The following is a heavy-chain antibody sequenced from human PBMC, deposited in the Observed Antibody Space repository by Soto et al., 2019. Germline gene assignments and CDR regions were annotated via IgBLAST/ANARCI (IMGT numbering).Heavy chain of an antibody. V-gene: IGHV3-21*01. CDR1: GFTFSSYS. J-gene: IGHJ6*02. CDR2: ISSSSSYI. Sequence: GESLKISCAASGFTFSSYSMNWVRQAPGKGLEWVSSISSSSSYIYYADSVKGRFTISRDNAKNSLYLQMNSLRAEDTAVYYCARERDPPEGYYYYYGMDVWGQGTTVTVSS. CDR3: ARERDPPEGYYYYYGMDV.